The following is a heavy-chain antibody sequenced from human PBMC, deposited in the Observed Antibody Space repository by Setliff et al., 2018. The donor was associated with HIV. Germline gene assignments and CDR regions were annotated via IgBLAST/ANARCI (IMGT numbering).Heavy chain of an antibody. CDR3: ARMGATVDMTTVTTYGYFQD. J-gene: IGHJ1*01. Sequence: GESLKISCKGSGYSFANYWIGWVRQMPGKGLEWMGIIYPGDSDVKYSPSFRGQVTISADKSISTAYLQWSSLKASDTAMYYCARMGATVDMTTVTTYGYFQDWGQGSLVTVSS. V-gene: IGHV5-51*01. CDR1: GYSFANYW. CDR2: IYPGDSDV. D-gene: IGHD4-17*01.